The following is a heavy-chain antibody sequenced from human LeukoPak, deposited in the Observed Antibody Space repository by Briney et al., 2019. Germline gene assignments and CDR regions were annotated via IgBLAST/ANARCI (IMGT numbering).Heavy chain of an antibody. CDR1: GYTLTQLS. J-gene: IGHJ3*02. CDR3: ATGLPRPVHAFDI. V-gene: IGHV1-24*01. Sequence: ASVKVSYKDSGYTLTQLSIHWLRQAPGKGLKWMGGFDPEDSETIYAQKFQGRVTMTEDTSTDTAYMELSSLRSEDTAVYYCATGLPRPVHAFDIWGQGTMVTVSS. CDR2: FDPEDSET. D-gene: IGHD4-11*01.